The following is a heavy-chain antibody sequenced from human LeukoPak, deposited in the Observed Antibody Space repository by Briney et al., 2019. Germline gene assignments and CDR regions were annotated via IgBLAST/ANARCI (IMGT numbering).Heavy chain of an antibody. CDR3: ARGTIAAPGTDY. CDR1: GLHLCGYL. D-gene: IGHD6-13*01. CDR2: LKQDGSEK. V-gene: IGHV3-7*02. Sequence: GGSLRLSLAASGLHLCGYLMHLGRPGPEKGLEGVANLKQDGSEKHFADSVKGRFTISRDNAENSLYLQMNSLRAEDTAMYYCARGTIAAPGTDYWGQGTLVTVSS. J-gene: IGHJ4*02.